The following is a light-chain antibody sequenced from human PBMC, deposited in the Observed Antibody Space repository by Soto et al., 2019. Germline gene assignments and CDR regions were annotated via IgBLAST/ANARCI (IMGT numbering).Light chain of an antibody. J-gene: IGKJ2*01. CDR1: QSVLYSSNNKNY. CDR2: WAS. V-gene: IGKV4-1*01. Sequence: DIVMTQSPDSLAVYLGERATINCKSSQSVLYSSNNKNYLAWYQQKPGQPPKLLIYWASTRESGVTDRFSGSGSGTDFALTISSLQAEDVAVYYCQQYYSTPYTFGQGTKLEIK. CDR3: QQYYSTPYT.